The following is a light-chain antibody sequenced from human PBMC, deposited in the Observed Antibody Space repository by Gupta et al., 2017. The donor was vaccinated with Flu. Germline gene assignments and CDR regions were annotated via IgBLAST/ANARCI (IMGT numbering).Light chain of an antibody. CDR2: QAS. CDR1: QSISNW. V-gene: IGKV1-5*03. Sequence: STLSASLGDRITITCRASQSISNWLAWYQQKPGKAPKLLIYQASSLPSGVPSRFSGSGSGTEFTLTISSLQPDDFATYYCQQCNSYLRGTFGQGTKLEIK. CDR3: QQCNSYLRGT. J-gene: IGKJ2*02.